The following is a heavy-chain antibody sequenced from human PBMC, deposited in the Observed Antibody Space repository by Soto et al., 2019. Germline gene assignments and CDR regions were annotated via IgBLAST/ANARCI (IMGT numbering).Heavy chain of an antibody. CDR1: AYSFGSYW. CDR3: AELKTLHDAFDI. V-gene: IGHV5-51*01. CDR2: IYFGDFDT. D-gene: IGHD3-10*01. Sequence: PGESLKISCKGSAYSFGSYWIGWVRQMPGKGLEWLGIIYFGDFDTRYSPSFQGQVTISADKSISTAYLQWSSLKASDTAMYYCAELKTLHDAFDIWGQGTMVTVSS. J-gene: IGHJ3*02.